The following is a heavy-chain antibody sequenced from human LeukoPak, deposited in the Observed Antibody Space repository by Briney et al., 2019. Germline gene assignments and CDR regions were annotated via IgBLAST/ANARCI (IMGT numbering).Heavy chain of an antibody. CDR1: GGSISSSSYY. D-gene: IGHD3-22*01. J-gene: IGHJ4*02. V-gene: IGHV4-39*07. CDR3: ARGNNYYDSSGYPDY. Sequence: SETLSLTCTVSGGSISSSSYYWGWIRQPPGKGLEWIGSIYYSGTTYYNPSLKSRVTISVDTSKNQFSLKLSSVTAADTAVYYCARGNNYYDSSGYPDYWGQGTLVTVSS. CDR2: IYYSGTT.